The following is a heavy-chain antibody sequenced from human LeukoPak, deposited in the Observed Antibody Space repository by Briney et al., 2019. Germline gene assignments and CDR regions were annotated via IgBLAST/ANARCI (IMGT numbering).Heavy chain of an antibody. V-gene: IGHV1-18*01. CDR1: GYTFTSYG. D-gene: IGHD3-3*01. CDR2: ISAYNGNT. Sequence: ASVKVSCKASGYTFTSYGISWVRQATGQGLEWMGWISAYNGNTNYAQKLQGRVTMTTDTSTSTAYMELRSLRSDDTAVYYCARDRTIFGVVIIDTGFDYWGQGTLVTVSS. CDR3: ARDRTIFGVVIIDTGFDY. J-gene: IGHJ4*02.